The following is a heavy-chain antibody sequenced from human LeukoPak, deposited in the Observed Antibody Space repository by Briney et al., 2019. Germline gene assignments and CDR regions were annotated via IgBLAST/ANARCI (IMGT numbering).Heavy chain of an antibody. CDR2: ISSSGSDK. CDR3: ARRTSDAFAI. CDR1: GFPFSDHE. V-gene: IGHV3-48*03. D-gene: IGHD2-21*01. Sequence: GGSLRLSCAASGFPFSDHEMNWVRQAPGKGLEWVSYISSSGSDKYYPDSVKGRFTISRDNAKNSLYLQMNSLRAEDTAVYYCARRTSDAFAIWGQGALVTVSS. J-gene: IGHJ4*02.